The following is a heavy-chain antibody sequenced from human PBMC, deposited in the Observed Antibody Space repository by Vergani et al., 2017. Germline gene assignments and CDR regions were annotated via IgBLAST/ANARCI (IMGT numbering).Heavy chain of an antibody. D-gene: IGHD3-16*02. Sequence: QVQLQQWGAGLLKPSETLSLTCAVYGGSFSGYYWSWIRQPPGKGLEWIGEIHHSGSTNYNPSLKSRVTISVDTSKNQFSLKLSSVPAADTAVYYCARAPSFGGVIVPYYYGMDVWGQGTTVTVSS. J-gene: IGHJ6*02. CDR1: GGSFSGYY. CDR2: IHHSGST. CDR3: ARAPSFGGVIVPYYYGMDV. V-gene: IGHV4-34*01.